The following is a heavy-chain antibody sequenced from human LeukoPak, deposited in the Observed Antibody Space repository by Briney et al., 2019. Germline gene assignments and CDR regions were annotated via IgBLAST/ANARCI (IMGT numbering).Heavy chain of an antibody. J-gene: IGHJ3*02. CDR1: GGSISSGGYY. Sequence: SETLSLTCTVSGGSISSGGYYWSWIRQPPGKGLEWIGYIYHSGSTYYNPSLKSRVTISVDTSKNQFSLKLSSVTAADTAVYYCARGKQWLVHAFDIWGQGTMVTVSS. V-gene: IGHV4-30-2*01. D-gene: IGHD6-19*01. CDR3: ARGKQWLVHAFDI. CDR2: IYHSGST.